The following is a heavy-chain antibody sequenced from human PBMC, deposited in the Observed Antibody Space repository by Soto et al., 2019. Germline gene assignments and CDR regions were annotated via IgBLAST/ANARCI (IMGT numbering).Heavy chain of an antibody. J-gene: IGHJ6*03. CDR1: GFTFSSYG. D-gene: IGHD2-2*03. Sequence: QVQLVESGGGVVQPGRSLRLSCAASGFTFSSYGMHWVRQAPGKGLEWVAVISYDGSNKYYADSVKGRFTISRDKSKNTLYLQMNSLRAEDTAVYYCAREENGYCSSTSCHYYYYYYMDVWGKGTTVTVSS. CDR3: AREENGYCSSTSCHYYYYYYMDV. V-gene: IGHV3-30*03. CDR2: ISYDGSNK.